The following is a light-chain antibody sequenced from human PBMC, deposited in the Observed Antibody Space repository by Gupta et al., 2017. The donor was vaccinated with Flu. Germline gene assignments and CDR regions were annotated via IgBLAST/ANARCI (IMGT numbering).Light chain of an antibody. CDR2: DDS. J-gene: IGLJ2*01. V-gene: IGLV3-21*01. CDR3: QVWDAPTEHVV. CDR1: NLGGER. Sequence: GDNLGGERVHWYVQKPGQAPVVLLYDDSGRPSGVPDHISVSMSGNTATLTVSRVEAGDEADYYCQVWDAPTEHVVFGGGTKLTVL.